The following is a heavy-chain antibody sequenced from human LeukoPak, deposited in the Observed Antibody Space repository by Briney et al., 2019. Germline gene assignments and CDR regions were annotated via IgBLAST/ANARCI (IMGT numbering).Heavy chain of an antibody. CDR3: ATVKGITMVRGLIYYYYGLDV. J-gene: IGHJ6*02. CDR2: INTDGSNT. Sequence: GGSLRLSCAASGLTFSSYWMHWVRQAPGNGLMWVSGINTDGSNTRYADSVKGRFTISRDNAKNTLYVQMNSLRAEDTAVYYCATVKGITMVRGLIYYYYGLDVWGQGTTVTVSS. CDR1: GLTFSSYW. V-gene: IGHV3-74*01. D-gene: IGHD3-10*01.